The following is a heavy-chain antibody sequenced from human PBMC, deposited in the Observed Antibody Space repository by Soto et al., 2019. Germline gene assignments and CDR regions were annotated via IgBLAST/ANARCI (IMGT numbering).Heavy chain of an antibody. CDR3: ARDRSTIDPLNYFDY. J-gene: IGHJ4*02. CDR2: ISSTGITI. Sequence: EVQLVESGGGLVQPGGSLRLSCAASGFTFSNYEMNWVRQAPGKGLEWLSYISSTGITIYYADSVKGRFTISRDNAKHSLYLQMNSLRAEDTAVYYCARDRSTIDPLNYFDYWGQGTLVTVSS. CDR1: GFTFSNYE. V-gene: IGHV3-48*03. D-gene: IGHD3-9*01.